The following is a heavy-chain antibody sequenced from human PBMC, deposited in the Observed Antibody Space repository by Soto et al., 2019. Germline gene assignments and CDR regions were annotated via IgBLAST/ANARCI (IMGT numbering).Heavy chain of an antibody. J-gene: IGHJ4*02. CDR3: AVIVVPAAILMY. Sequence: ASVKVSCKASGYTFTSYGISWVRQAPGQGLEWMGWISAYNGNTNYAQKLQGRVTMTTDTSTSTAYMELRSLRSDDTAVCYCAVIVVPAAILMYWGQGTLVTVSS. CDR2: ISAYNGNT. V-gene: IGHV1-18*01. CDR1: GYTFTSYG. D-gene: IGHD2-2*02.